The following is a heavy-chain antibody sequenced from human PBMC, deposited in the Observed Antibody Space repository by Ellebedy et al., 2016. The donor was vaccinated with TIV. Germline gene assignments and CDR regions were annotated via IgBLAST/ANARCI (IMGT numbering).Heavy chain of an antibody. CDR1: GFIFGNYG. CDR3: AKGRSSSSLARNWYFDF. D-gene: IGHD6-13*01. V-gene: IGHV3-23*01. J-gene: IGHJ2*01. Sequence: GGSLRLSCAASGFIFGNYGMSWVRQAPGKGLEWVSALIASGGSTYYADSVRGRFTISRDNSKNTLYLQMNSLRAEDTAVYYCAKGRSSSSLARNWYFDFWGRGTLVTVSS. CDR2: LIASGGST.